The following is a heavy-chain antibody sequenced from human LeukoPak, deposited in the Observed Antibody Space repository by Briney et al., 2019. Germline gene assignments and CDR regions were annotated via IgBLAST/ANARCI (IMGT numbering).Heavy chain of an antibody. V-gene: IGHV3-7*03. J-gene: IGHJ6*02. CDR2: VNRDGSET. CDR3: ARNNGMDV. CDR1: GFALSSHW. Sequence: GGSLRLSCAASGFALSSHWMTWVRQVPGKGPEWVANVNRDGSETYYLDSVKGRFTISKDNAKNSLYLQMSSLRAEDTALYHCARNNGMDVWGQGTTVIVSS.